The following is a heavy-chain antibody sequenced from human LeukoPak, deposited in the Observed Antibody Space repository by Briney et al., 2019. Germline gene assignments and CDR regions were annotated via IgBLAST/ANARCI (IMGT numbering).Heavy chain of an antibody. CDR3: AREYITIFGVVIISDAFDI. CDR2: ISAYNGNT. D-gene: IGHD3-3*01. Sequence: GASVKVSCKASGYTFTSYGISWVRQAPGQGLEWIGWISAYNGNTNYAQKLQGRVTMTTDTSTSTAYMELRSLRSDDTAVYYCAREYITIFGVVIISDAFDIWGQGTMVTVSS. V-gene: IGHV1-18*01. CDR1: GYTFTSYG. J-gene: IGHJ3*02.